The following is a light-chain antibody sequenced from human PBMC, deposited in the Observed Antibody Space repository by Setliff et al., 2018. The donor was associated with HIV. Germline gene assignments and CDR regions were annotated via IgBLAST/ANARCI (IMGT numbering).Light chain of an antibody. Sequence: QSALTQPASVSGSPGQSITISCSDVGGYKYVSWYQQHPGKAPKLIIYDVSKRPSGVSNRFSGSKSANTASLTISGLQAEDEADYYCSSYTSSSTYVFGTGTKVTVL. CDR2: DVS. CDR3: SSYTSSSTYV. V-gene: IGLV2-14*03. J-gene: IGLJ1*01. CDR1: DVGGYKY.